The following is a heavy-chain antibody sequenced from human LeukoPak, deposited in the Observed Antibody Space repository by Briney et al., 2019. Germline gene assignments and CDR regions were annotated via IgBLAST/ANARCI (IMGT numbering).Heavy chain of an antibody. V-gene: IGHV3-74*01. CDR2: INSDGSST. J-gene: IGHJ4*02. CDR3: ARASYGSGSYYKGGFDY. Sequence: PGGSLRLSCAASGFTFTSYSMNWVRQAPGKGLVWVSRINSDGSSTSYADSVKGRFTISRDNAKNTLYLQMNSLRAEDTAVYYCARASYGSGSYYKGGFDYWGQGTLVTVSS. D-gene: IGHD3-10*01. CDR1: GFTFTSYS.